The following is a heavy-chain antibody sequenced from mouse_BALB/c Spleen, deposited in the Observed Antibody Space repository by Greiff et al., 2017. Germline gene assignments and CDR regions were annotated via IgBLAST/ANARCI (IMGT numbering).Heavy chain of an antibody. Sequence: EVKLVESGPELVKPGASVKISCKASGYSFTGYFMNWVLQSHGKSLEWIGRINPYNGDTFYNQKFTGKATLTVDKSSSTAHMELRSLASEDSAVYYCARDGNYVGYAMDYWGQGTSVTVSS. V-gene: IGHV1-20*02. CDR3: ARDGNYVGYAMDY. D-gene: IGHD2-1*01. J-gene: IGHJ4*01. CDR1: GYSFTGYF. CDR2: INPYNGDT.